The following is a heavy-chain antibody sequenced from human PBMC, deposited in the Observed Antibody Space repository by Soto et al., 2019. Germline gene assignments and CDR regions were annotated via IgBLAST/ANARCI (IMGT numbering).Heavy chain of an antibody. J-gene: IGHJ4*02. D-gene: IGHD2-2*01. CDR3: ARSPCSSTSCYPLY. Sequence: GGSLRLSCAASGFTFSSYAMHWVRQAPGKGLEWVAVISYDGSNKYYADSVKGRFTISRDNSKNTLYLQMNSLRAEGTAVYYCARSPCSSTSCYPLYWGQGTLVTVSS. CDR2: ISYDGSNK. V-gene: IGHV3-30-3*01. CDR1: GFTFSSYA.